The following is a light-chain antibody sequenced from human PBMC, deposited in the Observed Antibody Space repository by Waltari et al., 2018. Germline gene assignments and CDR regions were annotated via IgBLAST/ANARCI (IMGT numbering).Light chain of an antibody. CDR2: YNT. CDR1: SSNIGAGYG. CDR3: QSYDSSMRAFYV. J-gene: IGLJ1*01. V-gene: IGLV1-40*01. Sequence: QSVLTQPPSLSGAPGQRVTISCTGSSSNIGAGYGVQWYQQFPGTAPKLLIYYNTNGPSRVPARVSGSMSGTSPSLAITGLQAETESDYYCQSYDSSMRAFYVIGTGTKVTV.